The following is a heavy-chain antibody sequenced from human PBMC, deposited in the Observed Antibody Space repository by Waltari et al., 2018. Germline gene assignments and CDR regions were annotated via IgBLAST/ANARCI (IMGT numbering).Heavy chain of an antibody. CDR3: ARSYGPVNYYYYGMDV. CDR2: IYYSGST. CDR1: GGSISSSSYY. Sequence: QLQLQESGPGLVKPSETLSLTCTVSGGSISSSSYYWGWIRQPPGKGLEWIGSIYYSGSTYYNPSLKSRVTISVDTSKNQFSLKLSSVTAADTAVYYCARSYGPVNYYYYGMDVWGQGTTVTVSS. V-gene: IGHV4-39*01. D-gene: IGHD3-10*01. J-gene: IGHJ6*02.